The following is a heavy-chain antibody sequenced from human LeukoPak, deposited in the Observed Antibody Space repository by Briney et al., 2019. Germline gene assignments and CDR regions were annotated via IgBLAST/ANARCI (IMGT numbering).Heavy chain of an antibody. CDR2: IHSGGST. CDR1: GFTVSNNY. CDR3: ARDLYGVSHDY. Sequence: QPGGPLRLSCAASGFTVSNNYMTWVRQAPGKGLEWVSVIHSGGSTYYADAVKGRFTISRDNSKNTLYLHMNSLRAEDTAVYYCARDLYGVSHDYWGQGTLVTVSS. V-gene: IGHV3-53*01. D-gene: IGHD4-17*01. J-gene: IGHJ4*02.